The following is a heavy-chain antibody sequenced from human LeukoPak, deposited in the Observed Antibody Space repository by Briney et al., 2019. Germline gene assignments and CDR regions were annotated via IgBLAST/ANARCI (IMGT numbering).Heavy chain of an antibody. CDR3: ARGGPGQQLVLVY. D-gene: IGHD6-13*01. CDR1: GESFSGYY. J-gene: IGHJ4*02. V-gene: IGHV4-34*01. CDR2: VNHSGST. Sequence: PETLSLTCAVYGESFSGYYWSWIRQPPGKGLEWIGEVNHSGSTNYNPSLKSRVTISVDTSKNQFSLKLSSVTAADTAVYYCARGGPGQQLVLVYWGQGTLVTVSS.